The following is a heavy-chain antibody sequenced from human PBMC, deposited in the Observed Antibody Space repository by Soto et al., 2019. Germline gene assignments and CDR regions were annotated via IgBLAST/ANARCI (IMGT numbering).Heavy chain of an antibody. V-gene: IGHV1-69*06. CDR3: ARAAQRYYYDSSDQYDALDV. CDR2: IIPMFNTA. J-gene: IGHJ3*01. CDR1: GGTFNTYV. D-gene: IGHD3-22*01. Sequence: ASVKVSCKASGGTFNTYVFNWVRQAPGQGLKWMGGIIPMFNTANYAQKFQGRVTITADKSTNTAYMELSSLRSEDSAVYYCARAAQRYYYDSSDQYDALDVWGQGTMVTVSS.